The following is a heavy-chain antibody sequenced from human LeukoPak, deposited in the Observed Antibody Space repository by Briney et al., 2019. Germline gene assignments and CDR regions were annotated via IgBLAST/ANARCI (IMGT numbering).Heavy chain of an antibody. J-gene: IGHJ4*02. Sequence: GGSLRLSCAASVFTFDDYAMHSVRHAPGKGLEWVSGSSWISVSIGYADSVKGRFTISRDNAGNSLYLQMNSVRDEDMALYYCAKDMSSGWYVGPRFVYWGQGTLVTVSS. V-gene: IGHV3-9*03. CDR1: VFTFDDYA. CDR3: AKDMSSGWYVGPRFVY. D-gene: IGHD6-19*01. CDR2: SSWISVSI.